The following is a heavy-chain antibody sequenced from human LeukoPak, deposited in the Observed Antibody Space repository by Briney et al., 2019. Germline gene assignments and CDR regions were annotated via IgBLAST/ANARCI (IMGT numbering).Heavy chain of an antibody. D-gene: IGHD6-19*01. V-gene: IGHV4-39*01. CDR3: ARIAVAGTNLDY. CDR2: IYYSGST. J-gene: IGHJ4*02. CDR1: GGSISSSSYY. Sequence: SETLSLTCIVSGGSISSSSYYWGWIRQPPGKGLEWIGSIYYSGSTYYNPSLKSRVTISVDTSKNQFSLKLSSVTAADTAVYYCARIAVAGTNLDYWGQGTLVTVSS.